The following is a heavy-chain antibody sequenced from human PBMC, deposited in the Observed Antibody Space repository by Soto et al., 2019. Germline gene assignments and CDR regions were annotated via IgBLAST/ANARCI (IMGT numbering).Heavy chain of an antibody. J-gene: IGHJ4*02. D-gene: IGHD5-12*01. CDR2: INPNSGGT. Sequence: ASVKVSCKASGYTFTGYYMHWVRQAPGQGLEWMGWINPNSGGTNYAQKFQGRVTMTRDTSISTAYMELSRLRSDDTAVYYCARYFEMATIKGHNFDYWGQGTLVTVSS. V-gene: IGHV1-2*02. CDR3: ARYFEMATIKGHNFDY. CDR1: GYTFTGYY.